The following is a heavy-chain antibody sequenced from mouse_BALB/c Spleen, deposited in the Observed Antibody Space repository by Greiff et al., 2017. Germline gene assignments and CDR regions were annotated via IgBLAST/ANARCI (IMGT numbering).Heavy chain of an antibody. J-gene: IGHJ3*01. CDR1: GYTFTDYE. CDR2: IDPETGGT. D-gene: IGHD2-10*02. V-gene: IGHV1-15*01. Sequence: VQLQQSGAELVRPGASVTLSCKASGYTFTDYEMHWVKQTPVHGLEWIGAIDPETGGTAYNQKFKGKATLTADKSSSTAYMELRSLTSEDSAVYYCTKGMVTTPFAYWGQGTLVTVSA. CDR3: TKGMVTTPFAY.